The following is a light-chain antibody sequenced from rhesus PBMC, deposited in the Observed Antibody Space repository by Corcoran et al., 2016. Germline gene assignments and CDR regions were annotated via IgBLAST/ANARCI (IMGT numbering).Light chain of an antibody. Sequence: EIVLTQSPATLSLSPGERATLSCRASQSVSSSLAWYQQKPGQAPRLLIYGASSRATCIPDRFSGSGSGTDVTLTIGRLEPEDVGVYYCQQYSNWPTFGGGTKVELK. J-gene: IGKJ4*01. CDR2: GAS. V-gene: IGKV3-42*02. CDR1: QSVSSS. CDR3: QQYSNWPT.